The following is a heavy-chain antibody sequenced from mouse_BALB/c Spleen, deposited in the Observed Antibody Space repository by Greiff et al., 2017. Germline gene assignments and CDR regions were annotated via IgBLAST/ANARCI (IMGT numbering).Heavy chain of an antibody. CDR1: GYTFTDYE. Sequence: VQGVESGAELVRPGASVTLSCKASGYTFTDYEMHWVKQTPVHGLEWIGAIDPETGGTAYNQKFKGKATLTADKSSSTAYMELRSLTSEDSAVYYCTKPARATYWGQGTLVTVSA. J-gene: IGHJ3*01. CDR3: TKPARATY. CDR2: IDPETGGT. D-gene: IGHD3-1*01. V-gene: IGHV1-15*01.